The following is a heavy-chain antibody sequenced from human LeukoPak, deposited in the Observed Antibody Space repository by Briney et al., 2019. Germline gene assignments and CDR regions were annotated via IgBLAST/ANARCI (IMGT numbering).Heavy chain of an antibody. CDR3: ARDSSGWYDH. J-gene: IGHJ5*02. V-gene: IGHV3-53*01. CDR1: GFTVSTNY. CDR2: IYAGGTK. Sequence: GGSLRLSCAASGFTVSTNYMSWVRQAPGRGLEWVSVIYAGGTKYYAGSVRGRFTLSRDNSKNTLYLQMNSLRDEDTAVYYCARDSSGWYDHWGQGTLVTVSS. D-gene: IGHD6-19*01.